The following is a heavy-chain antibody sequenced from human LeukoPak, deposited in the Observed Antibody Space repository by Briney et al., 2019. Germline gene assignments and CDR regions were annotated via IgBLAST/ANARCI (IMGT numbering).Heavy chain of an antibody. CDR3: AREGYGDYWFDP. CDR2: IYYSGST. CDR1: GGSISSSSYY. V-gene: IGHV4-39*02. Sequence: SETLSLTCTVSGGSISSSSYYWGWLRQPPGKGLEWIGSIYYSGSTYYNPSLKSRVTISVDTSKNQFSLKLSSVTAADTAVYYCAREGYGDYWFDPWGQGTLVTVSS. D-gene: IGHD4-17*01. J-gene: IGHJ5*02.